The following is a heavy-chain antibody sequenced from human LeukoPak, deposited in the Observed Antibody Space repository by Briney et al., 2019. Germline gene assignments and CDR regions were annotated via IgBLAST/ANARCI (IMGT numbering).Heavy chain of an antibody. CDR2: IYNSGRS. CDR3: AGGSGASWFDP. Sequence: PSETLSLTCSVSGGSISSGYWSWIRQPPGKGLEWIAYIYNSGRSNYNPSLKSRVTISLDTSKNQFSLKLGSVTAADTAVYYCAGGSGASWFDPWGQGTLVTVSS. CDR1: GGSISSGY. V-gene: IGHV4-59*01. J-gene: IGHJ5*02. D-gene: IGHD2-8*02.